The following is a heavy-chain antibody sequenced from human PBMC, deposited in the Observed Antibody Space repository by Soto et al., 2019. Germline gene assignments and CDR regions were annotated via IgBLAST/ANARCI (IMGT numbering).Heavy chain of an antibody. CDR2: IDYSGRT. CDR3: VRDTRDYRTRHNWFDP. V-gene: IGHV4-31*03. J-gene: IGHJ5*02. Sequence: QVQVQESGPGLVKPSQTLSLICTVSGASISSYGYYWSWIRQHPGQGLEWIGYIDYSGRTYYNPSLKSRVIISVDTSKNQLSLKLSSVTAADTAVYYCVRDTRDYRTRHNWFDPWGQGILVTVSS. CDR1: GASISSYGYY. D-gene: IGHD4-17*01.